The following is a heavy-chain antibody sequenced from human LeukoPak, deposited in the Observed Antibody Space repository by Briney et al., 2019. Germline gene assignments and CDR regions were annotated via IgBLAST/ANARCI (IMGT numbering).Heavy chain of an antibody. D-gene: IGHD5-24*01. V-gene: IGHV4-59*01. CDR3: ARVRWRWPTQAYFDY. Sequence: PSETLSLTCTVSGGSISSYYWSWIRQPPGKGLEWIGYIYYSGSTNYNPSLKSRVTISVDTSKNQFSLKLSSVTAADTAVYYCARVRWRWPTQAYFDYWGQGTLVTVSS. CDR1: GGSISSYY. CDR2: IYYSGST. J-gene: IGHJ4*02.